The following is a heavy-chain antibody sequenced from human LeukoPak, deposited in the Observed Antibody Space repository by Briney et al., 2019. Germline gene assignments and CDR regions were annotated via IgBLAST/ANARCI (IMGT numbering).Heavy chain of an antibody. D-gene: IGHD3-22*01. CDR2: IPYDRSNK. V-gene: IGHV3-30-3*01. CDR1: GFTFSSYA. J-gene: IGHJ4*02. Sequence: GRSLRLSCAASGFTFSSYAMHWVRQAPGKGLEWVAVIPYDRSNKYYADSVKGRFTISRDNSKNTLYLQMNSLRAEDTAVNYCAREGMNYYDSSGWFDYWGQGTLVTVSS. CDR3: AREGMNYYDSSGWFDY.